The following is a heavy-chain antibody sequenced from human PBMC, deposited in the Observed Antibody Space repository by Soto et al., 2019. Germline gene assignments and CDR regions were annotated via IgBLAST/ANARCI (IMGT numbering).Heavy chain of an antibody. CDR3: AKDLSWDIVVVPAATEYYYYYYGMDV. Sequence: GGSLRLSCAASGFTFSSYAMSWVRQAPGKGLEWVSAISGSGGSTYYADSVRGRFTISRDNSKNTLYLQMNSLRAEDTAVYYCAKDLSWDIVVVPAATEYYYYYYGMDVRGQGTTVTVSS. D-gene: IGHD2-2*01. J-gene: IGHJ6*02. V-gene: IGHV3-23*01. CDR2: ISGSGGST. CDR1: GFTFSSYA.